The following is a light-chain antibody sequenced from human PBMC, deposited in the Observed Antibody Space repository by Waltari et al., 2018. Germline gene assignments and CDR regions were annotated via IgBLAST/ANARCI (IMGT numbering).Light chain of an antibody. J-gene: IGLJ1*01. V-gene: IGLV2-14*01. Sequence: QSALTQPASVSGSPGQSITISCTGTSSDVGGYNYVSWYQQYPGKAPKLIIYEVTNRPSGVSNRLSGFQAWHTASLTLPGLQSEDEADYFCRSYRGSKTLLYVFGTGTTVTVL. CDR1: SSDVGGYNY. CDR2: EVT. CDR3: RSYRGSKTLLYV.